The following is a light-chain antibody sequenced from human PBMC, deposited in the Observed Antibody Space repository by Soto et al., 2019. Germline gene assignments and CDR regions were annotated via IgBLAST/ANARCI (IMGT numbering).Light chain of an antibody. V-gene: IGKV3-20*01. J-gene: IGKJ1*01. CDR3: QQYASSPRT. Sequence: EIVLTQSPGTLALSPGERATLFCRASQSFTTSQLAWYQQKPGQAPRVLIFGASSRATGIPDRFSGSGSGTDFTLTISRLEPEDAAVYYCQQYASSPRTFGQGTTVEIK. CDR2: GAS. CDR1: QSFTTSQ.